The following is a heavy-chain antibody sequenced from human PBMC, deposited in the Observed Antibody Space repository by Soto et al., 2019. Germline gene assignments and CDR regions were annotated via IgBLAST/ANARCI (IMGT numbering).Heavy chain of an antibody. CDR3: ARAGYIAVAGNYYYYYMDV. CDR2: ISSSSSTI. J-gene: IGHJ6*03. Sequence: GGSLRLSCAASGFTFSSYSMNWVRQAPGKGLEWVSYISSSSSTIYYADSVKGRFTISRDNAKNSLYLQMNSLRAEDTAVYYCARAGYIAVAGNYYYYYMDVWGKGTTVTVSS. CDR1: GFTFSSYS. D-gene: IGHD6-19*01. V-gene: IGHV3-48*01.